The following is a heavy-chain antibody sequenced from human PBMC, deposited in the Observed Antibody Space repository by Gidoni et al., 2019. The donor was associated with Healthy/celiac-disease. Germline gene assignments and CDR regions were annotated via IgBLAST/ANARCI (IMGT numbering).Heavy chain of an antibody. CDR3: ARLRFRTRVATIKGLPDY. CDR1: GGSISSSSYF. J-gene: IGHJ4*02. CDR2: IYYSGST. Sequence: QLQLQESGPGLLKPSETLCLTCTVPGGSISSSSYFWGWIRQPPGKGREWLGSIYYSGSTYYNPSLKMRVTISVDTSKNQFSLKLSSVTAADTAVYYCARLRFRTRVATIKGLPDYLGQGTLVTVSS. D-gene: IGHD5-12*01. V-gene: IGHV4-39*01.